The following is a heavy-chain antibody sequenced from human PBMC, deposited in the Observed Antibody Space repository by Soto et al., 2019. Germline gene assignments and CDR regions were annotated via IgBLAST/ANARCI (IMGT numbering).Heavy chain of an antibody. CDR3: AKVGIGMFSHKHHFDH. CDR2: ISGSGDSS. CDR1: GFTFSSFG. V-gene: IGHV3-23*01. Sequence: EVQLLDSGGDLAQPGGSLRLSCTASGFTFSSFGMAWVRQAPWKGLEWVSAISGSGDSSYYADSVKDRFTISRDNPTNTLYLQMNNLRAEHTAVYYCAKVGIGMFSHKHHFDHWGQGTQVTVSS. J-gene: IGHJ4*02. D-gene: IGHD2-2*03.